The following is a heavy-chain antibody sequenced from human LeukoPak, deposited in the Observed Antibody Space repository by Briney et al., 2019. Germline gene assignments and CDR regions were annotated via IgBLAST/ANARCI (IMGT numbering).Heavy chain of an antibody. CDR2: IYHNGNT. CDR1: GDSISTSTW. V-gene: IGHV4-4*02. CDR3: ARGHNENNYKSTIDV. J-gene: IGHJ3*01. Sequence: PSETLSLTCAVSGDSISTSTWWNWVRQPPGKGLEWIGEIYHNGNTNRNPSLKSRVTISVDKTKNQFSLKLSSVTAADTAMYYCARGHNENNYKSTIDVWGQGTMVTVSS. D-gene: IGHD1/OR15-1a*01.